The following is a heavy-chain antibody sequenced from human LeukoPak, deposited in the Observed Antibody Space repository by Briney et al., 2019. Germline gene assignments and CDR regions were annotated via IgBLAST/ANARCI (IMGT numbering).Heavy chain of an antibody. J-gene: IGHJ4*02. D-gene: IGHD2-2*01. Sequence: PSETLSLTCTVSGYYISTTYYWGWIRQPPGKGLEWIGLMYYSGSTFYNPSLKSRVTISVDTSKNQFSLKLSSVTAADTAVYYCAREVVPAANFDYWGQGTLVTVSS. V-gene: IGHV4-38-2*02. CDR2: MYYSGST. CDR3: AREVVPAANFDY. CDR1: GYYISTTYY.